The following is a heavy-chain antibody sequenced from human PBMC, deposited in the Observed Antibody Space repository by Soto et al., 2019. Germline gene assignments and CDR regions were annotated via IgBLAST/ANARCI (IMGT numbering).Heavy chain of an antibody. J-gene: IGHJ4*02. D-gene: IGHD1-1*01. V-gene: IGHV3-23*01. CDR3: ARDRQPDGIWTFDY. CDR2: IFSGGSGT. Sequence: EVQLLESGGGMIQPGGSLRLSCSGSGFSMSGYTMGWVRLAPGKGLEWVATIFSGGSGTEYADSVTGRFSLSRDNSKNIMYLQMNSLRVEDTALYYCARDRQPDGIWTFDYWGRGTLVTVSS. CDR1: GFSMSGYT.